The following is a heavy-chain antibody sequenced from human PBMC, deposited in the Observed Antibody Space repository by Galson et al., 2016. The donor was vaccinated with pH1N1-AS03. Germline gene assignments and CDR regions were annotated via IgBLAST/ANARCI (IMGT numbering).Heavy chain of an antibody. CDR2: INPSSGGT. CDR3: ARDFHRSNV. J-gene: IGHJ4*01. V-gene: IGHV1-2*02. Sequence: SVKVSCKASGYTFSDYYMHWVRQAPGQALEWMGWINPSSGGTKSGQKSKGRVTMTTDTSISTAYMEVTGLSGDDTAGYYCARDFHRSNVWGQGTLVTVSS. CDR1: GYTFSDYY.